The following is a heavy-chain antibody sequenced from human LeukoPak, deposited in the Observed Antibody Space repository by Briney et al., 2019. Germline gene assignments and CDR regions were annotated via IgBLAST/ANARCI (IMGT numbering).Heavy chain of an antibody. D-gene: IGHD2-2*01. J-gene: IGHJ4*02. CDR3: AVSGRKVGDQLVDY. CDR2: INHSGST. Sequence: PSETLSLTCADYGGSFSGYYWSWIRQPPGKGLEWIGEINHSGSTNYNPSLKSRVTISVDTSKNQFSLKLSSVTAADTAVYYCAVSGRKVGDQLVDYWGQGTLVTVSS. V-gene: IGHV4-34*01. CDR1: GGSFSGYY.